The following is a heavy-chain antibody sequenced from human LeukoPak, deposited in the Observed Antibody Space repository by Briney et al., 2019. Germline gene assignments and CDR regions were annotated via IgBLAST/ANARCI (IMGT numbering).Heavy chain of an antibody. CDR2: TVAGYSET. CDR3: VKDFCRGGNCPFPFFDS. Sequence: GGSLRLSCAASGFTFSSYAMSWVRQAPAKGLEWVSITVAGYSETHYADSVRGRFTISRDDSSNTLSLEMNSLRADDTGTYYCVKDFCRGGNCPFPFFDSWGQGTVVTVSS. CDR1: GFTFSSYA. D-gene: IGHD4-23*01. V-gene: IGHV3-23*01. J-gene: IGHJ4*02.